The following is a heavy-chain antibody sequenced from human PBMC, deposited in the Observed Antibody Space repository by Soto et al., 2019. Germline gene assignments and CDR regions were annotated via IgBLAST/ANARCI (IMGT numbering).Heavy chain of an antibody. Sequence: SETLSLTCTVSGGSVSSGSYYWSWIRQPPGKGLEWIGYIYYSGSTNYNPSLKSRVTISVDTSKNQFSLKLSSVTAADTAVYYCARGTIGYCSSTSCYTRLDNWFDPWGQGTLVTVSS. CDR1: GGSVSSGSYY. J-gene: IGHJ5*02. V-gene: IGHV4-61*01. CDR3: ARGTIGYCSSTSCYTRLDNWFDP. CDR2: IYYSGST. D-gene: IGHD2-2*02.